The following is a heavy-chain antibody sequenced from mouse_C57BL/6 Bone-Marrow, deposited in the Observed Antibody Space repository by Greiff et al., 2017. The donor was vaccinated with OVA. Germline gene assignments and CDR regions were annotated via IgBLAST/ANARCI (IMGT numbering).Heavy chain of an antibody. V-gene: IGHV1-69*01. D-gene: IGHD2-4*01. CDR2: IDPSDSYT. J-gene: IGHJ3*01. Sequence: QVQLQQPGAELVMPGASVKLSCKASGYTFTSYWMHWVKQRPGQGLEWIGEIDPSDSYTNYNQKFKGKSTLTVDKSSSTAYMQLSSLTSADSAVYYCARDDYDGGTWFAYWGQGTLVTVSA. CDR3: ARDDYDGGTWFAY. CDR1: GYTFTSYW.